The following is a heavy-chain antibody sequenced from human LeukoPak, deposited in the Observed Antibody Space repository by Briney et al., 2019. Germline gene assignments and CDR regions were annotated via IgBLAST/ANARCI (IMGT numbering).Heavy chain of an antibody. V-gene: IGHV1-69-2*01. CDR2: VDPEDGET. J-gene: IGHJ6*03. CDR3: ATADCSSTSCYPYYMDV. CDR1: GYTFTDYY. Sequence: ASVKVSCKVSGYTFTDYYMHWVQQAPGKGLEWMGLVDPEDGETIYAEKFQGRVTITADTSTDTAYMELSSLRSEDTAVYYCATADCSSTSCYPYYMDVWGKGTTVTVSS. D-gene: IGHD2-2*01.